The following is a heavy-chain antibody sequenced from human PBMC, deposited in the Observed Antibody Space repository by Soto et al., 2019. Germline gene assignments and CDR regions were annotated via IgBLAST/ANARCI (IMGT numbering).Heavy chain of an antibody. J-gene: IGHJ5*02. CDR3: ARSPAYGDYANLDT. CDR1: GDPVSKYY. D-gene: IGHD4-17*01. CDR2: IHSTRSP. V-gene: IGHV4-4*07. Sequence: RSLTCTVSGDPVSKYYWNWIRQPAGKGLEWIGRIHSTRSPNYNPSLKSRVTMSVDTSKNQFSLKLNLTSVTAADTAVYYCARSPAYGDYANLDTWGQGTLVTVSS.